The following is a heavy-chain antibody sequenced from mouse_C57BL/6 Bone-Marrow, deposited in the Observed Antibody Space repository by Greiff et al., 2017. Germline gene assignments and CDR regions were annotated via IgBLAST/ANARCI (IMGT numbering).Heavy chain of an antibody. CDR3: SRQVTSVLATKYFDV. D-gene: IGHD1-1*01. J-gene: IGHJ1*03. Sequence: EVMLVESGGGLVKPGGSLKLSCAASGFTFSSYTMSWVRQTPEKRLQWVAAISGGGGNTYYQDSVKGRFTISRDNDKNILYLQLSSLRSEDTALYYCSRQVTSVLATKYFDVWGTGTTVTVSS. CDR1: GFTFSSYT. V-gene: IGHV5-9*01. CDR2: ISGGGGNT.